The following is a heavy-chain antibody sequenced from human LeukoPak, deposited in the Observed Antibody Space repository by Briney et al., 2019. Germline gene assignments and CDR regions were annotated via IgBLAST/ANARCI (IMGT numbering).Heavy chain of an antibody. CDR1: GFTFSSNW. Sequence: GGSLRLSCAASGFTFSSNWMSWVRHVPGRGLDWVANIKPDGSAQYYAASVKGRFTVSRDNAKNSLYLQMNSLRVEDTAVYYCARANNSSWHNWGQGTLVTVSA. CDR2: IKPDGSAQ. CDR3: ARANNSSWHN. D-gene: IGHD6-13*01. V-gene: IGHV3-7*01. J-gene: IGHJ4*02.